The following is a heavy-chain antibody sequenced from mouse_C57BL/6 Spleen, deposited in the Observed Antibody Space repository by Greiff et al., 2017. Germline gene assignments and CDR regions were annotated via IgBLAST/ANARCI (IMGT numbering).Heavy chain of an antibody. D-gene: IGHD1-1*01. Sequence: EVQGVESGPGLAKPSQTLSLTCSVTGYSITSDYWNWIRKFPGNKLEYMGYISYSGSTYYNPSLKSRISITRDTSKNQYYLQLNSVTTEDTATYYCARYLYGNTWYFDVWGTGTTVTVSS. CDR1: GYSITSDY. J-gene: IGHJ1*03. CDR3: ARYLYGNTWYFDV. V-gene: IGHV3-8*01. CDR2: ISYSGST.